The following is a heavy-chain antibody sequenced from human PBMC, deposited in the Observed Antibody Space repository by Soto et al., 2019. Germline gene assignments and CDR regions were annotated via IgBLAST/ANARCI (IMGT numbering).Heavy chain of an antibody. V-gene: IGHV1-18*01. CDR3: ARARGRYAIGY. D-gene: IGHD1-1*01. J-gene: IGHJ4*02. CDR1: GYTFTSYG. CDR2: ISADNGNT. Sequence: QVQLVQSGAEVKKPGASVKVSCKASGYTFTSYGFSWVRQAPGQGLEWMGWISADNGNTNYAQKLQGRVTMTTDTYTSAGYMELGMISSDAAAVSYYARARGRYAIGYWGQGTLVTVSS.